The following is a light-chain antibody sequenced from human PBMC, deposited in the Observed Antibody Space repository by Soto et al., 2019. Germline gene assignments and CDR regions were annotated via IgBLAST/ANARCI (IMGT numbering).Light chain of an antibody. CDR2: KAS. CDR1: QGISSY. J-gene: IGKJ1*01. V-gene: IGKV1-5*03. CDR3: QQYNSYSEA. Sequence: DMQFTQSRSLLSASVGDGVTITCRASQGISSYLNWYQQKPGKAPKLLIYKASTLKSGVPSRFSGSGSGTEFTLTISSLQPDDFATYYCQQYNSYSEAFGQGTKVDIK.